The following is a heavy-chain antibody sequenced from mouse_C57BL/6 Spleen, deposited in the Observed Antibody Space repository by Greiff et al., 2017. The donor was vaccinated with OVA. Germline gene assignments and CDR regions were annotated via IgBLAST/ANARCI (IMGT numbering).Heavy chain of an antibody. V-gene: IGHV5-6*01. Sequence: EVQLMESGGDLVKPGGSLKLSCAASGFTFSSYGMSWVRQTPDKRLEWVATISSGGSYTYYPDSVKGRFTISRDNAKNTLYLQMSSLKSEDTAMYYCARHDGYFDVWGTGTTVTVSS. D-gene: IGHD2-3*01. CDR2: ISSGGSYT. J-gene: IGHJ1*03. CDR3: ARHDGYFDV. CDR1: GFTFSSYG.